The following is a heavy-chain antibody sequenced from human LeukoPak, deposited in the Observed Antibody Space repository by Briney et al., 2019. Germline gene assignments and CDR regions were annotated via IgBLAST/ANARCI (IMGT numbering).Heavy chain of an antibody. CDR3: AKDLGEDRYFDL. J-gene: IGHJ2*01. Sequence: PGGSLRLSCAASGFTFSSYAMSWVRQAPGKGLEWVSAISGSGGSTYYADSVKARFTISRDNSKNTLYLQMNSLRAEDTAVYYCAKDLGEDRYFDLWGRGTLVTVSS. CDR1: GFTFSSYA. CDR2: ISGSGGST. D-gene: IGHD4-17*01. V-gene: IGHV3-23*01.